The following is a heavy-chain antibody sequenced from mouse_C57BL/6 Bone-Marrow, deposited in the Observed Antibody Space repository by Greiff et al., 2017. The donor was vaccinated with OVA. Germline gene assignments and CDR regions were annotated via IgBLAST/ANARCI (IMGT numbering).Heavy chain of an antibody. CDR3: APLWGRYAMDY. CDR1: GYTFTSYG. V-gene: IGHV1-58*01. Sequence: DVQLQESGAELVRPGSSVKMSCKTSGYTFTSYGINWVKQRPGQGLEWIGYIYIGNGYTEYNEKFKGKATLTSDTSSSTAYMQLSSLTSEDSAIYVCAPLWGRYAMDYWGQGTSVTVSS. CDR2: IYIGNGYT. D-gene: IGHD1-1*02. J-gene: IGHJ4*01.